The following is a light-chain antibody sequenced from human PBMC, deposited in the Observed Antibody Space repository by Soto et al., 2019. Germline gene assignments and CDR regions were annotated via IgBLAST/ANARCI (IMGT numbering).Light chain of an antibody. V-gene: IGKV3-20*01. Sequence: EIVLTQSPGTLSLSPRDRATLSCRASQGVSNNYVAWYQHRPGQAPRLLIYAASSRAPGIPDRFSGSGSGTDFTLTISRLEPEDFAVYYCQQYAASLRAFGQGTQVEV. CDR1: QGVSNNY. CDR3: QQYAASLRA. CDR2: AAS. J-gene: IGKJ1*01.